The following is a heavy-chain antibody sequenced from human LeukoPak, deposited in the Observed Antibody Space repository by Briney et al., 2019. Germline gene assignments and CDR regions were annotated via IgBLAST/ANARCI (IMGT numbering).Heavy chain of an antibody. V-gene: IGHV1-18*01. Sequence: ASVKVSCKASGHTVNNYGISWVRQAPGQGLEWMGWISADNGNTKYGQKIQDRVTMTTDTSTSTVYMELRTLTSDDTAVYYCARSVNINMRRVDCWGQGTLVTVSS. J-gene: IGHJ4*02. CDR2: ISADNGNT. CDR3: ARSVNINMRRVDC. D-gene: IGHD3-22*01. CDR1: GHTVNNYG.